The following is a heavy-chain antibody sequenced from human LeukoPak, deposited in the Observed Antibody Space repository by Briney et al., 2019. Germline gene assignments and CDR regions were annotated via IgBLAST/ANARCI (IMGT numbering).Heavy chain of an antibody. CDR2: FYTSGIA. D-gene: IGHD2-2*02. CDR3: ARDRTLYSY. J-gene: IGHJ4*02. CDR1: GGSISSPY. V-gene: IGHV4-4*07. Sequence: SETLSLTCTVSGGSISSPYWTWIRQPAGKGLEWIGRFYTSGIANYNPSLKSRVTMSVDTSKNQFSLKVTSVTAADTAVYYCARDRTLYSYWGQGTLVTVSS.